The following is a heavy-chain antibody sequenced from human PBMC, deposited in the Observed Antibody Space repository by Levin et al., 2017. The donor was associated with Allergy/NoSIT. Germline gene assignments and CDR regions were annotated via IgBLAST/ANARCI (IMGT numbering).Heavy chain of an antibody. Sequence: GGSLRLSCAASGFTFSSYSMNWVRQAPGKGLEWVSSISSSSSYIYYADSVKGRFTISRDNAKNSLYLQMNSLRAEDTAVYYCARDLYSSGWYAPLSYYYYGMDVWGQGTTVTVSS. CDR3: ARDLYSSGWYAPLSYYYYGMDV. D-gene: IGHD6-19*01. V-gene: IGHV3-21*01. CDR1: GFTFSSYS. J-gene: IGHJ6*02. CDR2: ISSSSSYI.